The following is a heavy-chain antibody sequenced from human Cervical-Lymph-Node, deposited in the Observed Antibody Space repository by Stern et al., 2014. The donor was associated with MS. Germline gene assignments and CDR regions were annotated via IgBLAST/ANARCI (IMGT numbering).Heavy chain of an antibody. D-gene: IGHD6-19*01. Sequence: QVQLVQSGSELKKPGASVKVSCKASGYTFTSYAMNWVRQAPGHGLEWMGWITTNTGNPTYAQGFTGRFVFSLDTSVSTAYLQICSLKAEDTAVYYCAREDHSSGWYFYYYGMDVWGQGTTVTVSS. CDR1: GYTFTSYA. J-gene: IGHJ6*02. V-gene: IGHV7-4-1*01. CDR2: ITTNTGNP. CDR3: AREDHSSGWYFYYYGMDV.